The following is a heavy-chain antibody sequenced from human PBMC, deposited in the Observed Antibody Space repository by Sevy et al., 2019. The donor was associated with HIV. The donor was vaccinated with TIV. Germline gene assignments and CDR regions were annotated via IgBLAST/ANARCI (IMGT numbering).Heavy chain of an antibody. Sequence: SETLSLTCSVSDDSINSYYWSWIRQPPGKGLEWIGYIYNNIGSTSYNPSLTSRVTISVDTSKNQYSLKLTSVTAADTALYYCARGAVVIGTAATPVLDFWGLGSLVTVSS. CDR2: IYNNIGST. J-gene: IGHJ4*02. D-gene: IGHD2-2*01. CDR1: DDSINSYY. CDR3: ARGAVVIGTAATPVLDF. V-gene: IGHV4-59*08.